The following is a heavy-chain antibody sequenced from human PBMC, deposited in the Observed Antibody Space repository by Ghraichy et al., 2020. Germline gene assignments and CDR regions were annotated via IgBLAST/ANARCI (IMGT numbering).Heavy chain of an antibody. J-gene: IGHJ6*02. D-gene: IGHD6-19*01. CDR1: GGSISSYY. CDR3: AGGEGGQWLVRSYYYYYGMDV. Sequence: SETLSLTCTVSGGSISSYYWSWIRQPPGKGLEWIGYIYYSGSTNYNPSLKSRVTISVDTSKNQFSLKLSSVTAADTAVYYCAGGEGGQWLVRSYYYYYGMDVWGQGTTVTVSS. V-gene: IGHV4-59*01. CDR2: IYYSGST.